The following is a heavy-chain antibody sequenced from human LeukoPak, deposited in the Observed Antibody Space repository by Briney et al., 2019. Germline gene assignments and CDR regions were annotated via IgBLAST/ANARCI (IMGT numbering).Heavy chain of an antibody. CDR1: GGTFSSYA. CDR3: ASDMTTVTRDYYYMDV. J-gene: IGHJ6*03. Sequence: SVKVSCKASGGTFSSYAISWVRQAPGQGLEWMGGIIPIFGTANYAQKFQGRVTITADKSTSTAYMELSSLRSEDTAVYYCASDMTTVTRDYYYMDVWGKGTTVTVSS. CDR2: IIPIFGTA. V-gene: IGHV1-69*06. D-gene: IGHD4-17*01.